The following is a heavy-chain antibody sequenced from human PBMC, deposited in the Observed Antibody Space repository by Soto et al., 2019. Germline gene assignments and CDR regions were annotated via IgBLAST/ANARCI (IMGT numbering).Heavy chain of an antibody. CDR3: ARYSSSPGYFDY. D-gene: IGHD6-6*01. Sequence: PSETLSLTCTVSGDSISTYYWTWIRQPAGKGLEWIGRIYTSGSTNYNPSLKSRVTMSLDTSKNQFSLKLSSLTAADTAVYYCARYSSSPGYFDYWGQGALVTVYS. CDR1: GDSISTYY. CDR2: IYTSGST. V-gene: IGHV4-4*07. J-gene: IGHJ4*02.